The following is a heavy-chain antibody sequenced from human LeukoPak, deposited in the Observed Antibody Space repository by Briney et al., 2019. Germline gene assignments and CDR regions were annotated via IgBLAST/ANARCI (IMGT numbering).Heavy chain of an antibody. CDR3: ARDASSSWYRAEYFQH. D-gene: IGHD6-13*01. Sequence: GGSLRLSCAASGFTFSSYSMNWVRQAPGKGLEWVSYISSSSSSTIYYADSVKGRFTISRDNAKNSLYLQMNSLRAEDTAVYYCARDASSSWYRAEYFQHWGQGTLVTVSS. CDR1: GFTFSSYS. CDR2: ISSSSSSTI. V-gene: IGHV3-48*01. J-gene: IGHJ1*01.